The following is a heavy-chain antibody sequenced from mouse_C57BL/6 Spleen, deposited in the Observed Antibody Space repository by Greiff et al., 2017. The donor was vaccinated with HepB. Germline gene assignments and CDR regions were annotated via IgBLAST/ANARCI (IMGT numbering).Heavy chain of an antibody. V-gene: IGHV5-16*01. Sequence: EVQVVESEGGLVQPGSSMKLSCTASGFTFSDYYMAWVRQVPEKGLEWVANINYDGSSTYYLDSLKSRFIISRDNAKNILYLQMSSLKSEDTATYYCAREDYGSLDYWGQGTTLTVSS. D-gene: IGHD1-1*01. CDR3: AREDYGSLDY. CDR2: INYDGSST. J-gene: IGHJ2*01. CDR1: GFTFSDYY.